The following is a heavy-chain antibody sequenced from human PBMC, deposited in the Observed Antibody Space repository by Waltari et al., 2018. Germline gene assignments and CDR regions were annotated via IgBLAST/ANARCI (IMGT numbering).Heavy chain of an antibody. Sequence: QVQLQQWGAGLLKPSQTLSLTCAVEGGSFSGYFWIWVRQPPGKGLEWIGGRDYSGSTNYHPSLKSRVTLSIDTSRKRFSLNLNSMTAADTAIYYCARSGFHGSGTPFDPWGRGTLVTVSS. J-gene: IGHJ5*02. CDR2: RDYSGST. CDR3: ARSGFHGSGTPFDP. D-gene: IGHD3-10*01. V-gene: IGHV4-34*02. CDR1: GGSFSGYF.